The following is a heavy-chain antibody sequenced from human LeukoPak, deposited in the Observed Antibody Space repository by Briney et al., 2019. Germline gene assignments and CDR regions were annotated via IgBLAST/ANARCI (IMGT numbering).Heavy chain of an antibody. J-gene: IGHJ4*02. Sequence: GGSLRLSCAASGFTFSSYSMNWVRQAPGKGLEWVSSISSSSSYIYYADSVKGRFTISRDNAKNSLYLQMNSLRAEDTAMYYCATSPVYSYGHPYYFDYWGQGTVVTVSS. V-gene: IGHV3-21*01. CDR3: ATSPVYSYGHPYYFDY. CDR2: ISSSSSYI. D-gene: IGHD5-18*01. CDR1: GFTFSSYS.